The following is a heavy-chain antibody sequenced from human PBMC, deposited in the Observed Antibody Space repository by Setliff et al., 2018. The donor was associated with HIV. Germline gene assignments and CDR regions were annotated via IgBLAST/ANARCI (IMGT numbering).Heavy chain of an antibody. CDR1: GGSIDNNKYY. CDR2: IYHTGRT. CDR3: ASRVYYYDASGVLREEGFVP. Sequence: KASETLSLTCSVSGGSIDNNKYYWSWIRQPPGKGLEWTGSIYHTGRTYYSPSLESRLTISVDTSKNQFSLKLTSVTAADTAVYYCASRVYYYDASGVLREEGFVPWGQGTLVTVSS. D-gene: IGHD3-22*01. V-gene: IGHV4-39*01. J-gene: IGHJ5*02.